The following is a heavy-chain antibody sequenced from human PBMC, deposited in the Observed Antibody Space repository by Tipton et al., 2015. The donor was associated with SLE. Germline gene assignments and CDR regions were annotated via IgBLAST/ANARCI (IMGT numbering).Heavy chain of an antibody. CDR2: IIPIFGTA. Sequence: QLVQSGAEVKKPGSSVKVSCKASGGTFSSYAISWVRQAPGQGLEWMGGIIPIFGTANYEQKFQGRVTMTRNTSISTAYMELSSLRSEDTAVYYCARGTGIVDLGYWGQGTLVTVSS. D-gene: IGHD1-26*01. J-gene: IGHJ4*02. CDR1: GGTFSSYA. V-gene: IGHV1-69*06. CDR3: ARGTGIVDLGY.